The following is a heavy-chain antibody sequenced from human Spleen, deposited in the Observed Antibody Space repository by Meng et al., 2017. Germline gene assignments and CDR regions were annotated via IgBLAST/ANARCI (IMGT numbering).Heavy chain of an antibody. CDR2: INTDASST. V-gene: IGHV3-74*03. J-gene: IGHJ4*02. CDR3: ARDAEWVIFDH. Sequence: GESLKISCAASGFTFSSSWMHWVRQAPGKGLVWVSRINTDASSTTYAYSVKGRFTITRDDAKYTVYLQMNSLRTDDTAVYNCARDAEWVIFDHWGQGALVTVSS. D-gene: IGHD2-8*01. CDR1: GFTFSSSW.